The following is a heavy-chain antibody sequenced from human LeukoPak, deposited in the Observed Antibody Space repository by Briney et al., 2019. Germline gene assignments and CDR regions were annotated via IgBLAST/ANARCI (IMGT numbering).Heavy chain of an antibody. V-gene: IGHV3-9*01. CDR3: AKDITPTTEAGYHFDY. CDR2: ISWNSGSI. CDR1: GFTVNSNY. D-gene: IGHD1-26*01. Sequence: GGSLRLSCAASGFTVNSNYMSWVRQAPGKGLEWVSGISWNSGSIGYADSVKGRFTISRDNAKNSLYLQMNSLRAEDTALYYCAKDITPTTEAGYHFDYWGQGTLVTVSS. J-gene: IGHJ4*02.